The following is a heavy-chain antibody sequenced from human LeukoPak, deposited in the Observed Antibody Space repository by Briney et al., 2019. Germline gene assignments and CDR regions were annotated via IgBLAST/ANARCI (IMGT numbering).Heavy chain of an antibody. CDR2: IYYSGST. CDR1: GGSISSSSSY. Sequence: PSETLSLTCTVSGGSISSSSSYWGWIRQPPGKGLEWIGSIYYSGSTYYNPSLKSRVTISVDTSKNQFSLKLSSVTAADTAVYYCARHGVCSSTSCYADNWFDPWGQGTLVTVSS. CDR3: ARHGVCSSTSCYADNWFDP. V-gene: IGHV4-39*01. J-gene: IGHJ5*02. D-gene: IGHD2-2*01.